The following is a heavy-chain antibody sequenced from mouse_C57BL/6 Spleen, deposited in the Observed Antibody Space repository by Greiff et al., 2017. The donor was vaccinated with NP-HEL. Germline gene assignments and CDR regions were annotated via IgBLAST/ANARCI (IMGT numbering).Heavy chain of an antibody. J-gene: IGHJ3*01. CDR1: GYSITSGYD. Sequence: EVKLLESGPGMVKPSQSLSLTCTVTGYSITSGYDWHWIRHFPGNKLEWMGYISYSGSTNYNPSLKSRISITHDTSKNHFFLKLNSVTTEDTATYYCARGSPSWFAYWGQGTLVTVSA. V-gene: IGHV3-1*01. CDR3: ARGSPSWFAY. CDR2: ISYSGST.